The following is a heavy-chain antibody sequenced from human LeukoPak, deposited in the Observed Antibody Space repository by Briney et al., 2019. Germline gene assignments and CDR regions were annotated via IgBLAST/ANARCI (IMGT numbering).Heavy chain of an antibody. CDR2: INHSGGN. Sequence: SETLSLTCAVYGGSFSGYYWSWIRQPPGKGLEWIGEINHSGGNNYNPSLKSRVTISVDTSKNQFSLKLSSVTAADTAVYYCARGHKGSGTVFDYWGQGTLVTVSS. J-gene: IGHJ4*02. CDR3: ARGHKGSGTVFDY. D-gene: IGHD3-10*01. CDR1: GGSFSGYY. V-gene: IGHV4-34*01.